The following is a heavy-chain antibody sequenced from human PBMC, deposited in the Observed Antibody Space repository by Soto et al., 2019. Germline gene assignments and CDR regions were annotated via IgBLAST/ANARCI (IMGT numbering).Heavy chain of an antibody. V-gene: IGHV3-23*01. CDR2: ISGSGGST. J-gene: IGHJ3*02. D-gene: IGHD3-10*01. Sequence: GESLKISCAASGFTFSSYAMSWVRQAPGKGLEWVSAISGSGGSTYYADSVKGRFTISRDNSKNTLYLQMNSLRAEDTAVYYCAKDQYYGSGSYYAFDIWGQGTMVTVAS. CDR3: AKDQYYGSGSYYAFDI. CDR1: GFTFSSYA.